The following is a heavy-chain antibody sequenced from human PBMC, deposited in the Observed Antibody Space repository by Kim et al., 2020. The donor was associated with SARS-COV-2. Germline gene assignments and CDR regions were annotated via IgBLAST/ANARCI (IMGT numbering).Heavy chain of an antibody. D-gene: IGHD3-22*01. V-gene: IGHV5-51*01. J-gene: IGHJ3*02. CDR1: GYSFTSYW. CDR3: ARHGAYYYDSSGQSAFDI. CDR2: IYPGDSDT. Sequence: GESLKISCKGSGYSFTSYWIGWVRQMPGKGLEWMGIIYPGDSDTRYSPSFQGQVAISADKSISTAYLQWSSLKASDTAMYYCARHGAYYYDSSGQSAFDIWGQGTMVTVSS.